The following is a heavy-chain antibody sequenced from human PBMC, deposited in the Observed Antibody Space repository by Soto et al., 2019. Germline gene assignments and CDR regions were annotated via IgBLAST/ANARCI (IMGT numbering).Heavy chain of an antibody. Sequence: QAPGKGLEWISIIYSAGNTYYADSVKGRFTISRDNSKNTLYLQMNSLGAEDTAVYYCARDFVVGGPTINYYYGMDVWGQGTTVTVSS. D-gene: IGHD1-26*01. CDR2: IYSAGNT. CDR3: ARDFVVGGPTINYYYGMDV. V-gene: IGHV3-66*01. J-gene: IGHJ6*02.